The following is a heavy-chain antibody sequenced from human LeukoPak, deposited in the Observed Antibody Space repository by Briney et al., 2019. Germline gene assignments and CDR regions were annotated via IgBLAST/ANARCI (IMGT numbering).Heavy chain of an antibody. CDR3: ARDKAIVVPADIAAGAFDI. CDR2: IKQDGSEK. V-gene: IGHV3-7*01. D-gene: IGHD2-2*01. CDR1: GFTFSSYW. Sequence: GGSLRLSCAASGFTFSSYWTSWVRQAPGKGLEWVANIKQDGSEKCYVDSVKGRFTISRDNAKSSFYLQMNSLRAEDTAMYYCARDKAIVVPADIAAGAFDIWGQGTMVTVSS. J-gene: IGHJ3*02.